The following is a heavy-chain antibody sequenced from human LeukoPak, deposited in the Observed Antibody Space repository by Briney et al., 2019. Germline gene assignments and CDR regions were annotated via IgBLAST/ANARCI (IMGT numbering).Heavy chain of an antibody. D-gene: IGHD5-24*01. Sequence: GGSLRLSCAASGFTFNSYAMSWVRQAPGKGLEWVSTISGSDGSTHYADSVKGRFTISRDNSKNTLYLQMNSLRPEDTAVYYCGKPGTKWSWMAFFDYWGQGTLVTVSS. V-gene: IGHV3-23*01. CDR2: ISGSDGST. J-gene: IGHJ4*02. CDR1: GFTFNSYA. CDR3: GKPGTKWSWMAFFDY.